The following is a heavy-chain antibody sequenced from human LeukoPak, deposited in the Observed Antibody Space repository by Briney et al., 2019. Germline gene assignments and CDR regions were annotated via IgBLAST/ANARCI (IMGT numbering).Heavy chain of an antibody. J-gene: IGHJ4*02. V-gene: IGHV1-69*13. CDR3: ARIRDSTSPEA. CDR2: IIPIFGTA. Sequence: ASVKVSCKASGGTFSSYAISWVRQAPGQGLEWKGGIIPIFGTANYAQKFQGRVTITADESTSTAYMELSSLRSEDTAVYYCARIRDSTSPEAWGQGTLVTVSS. D-gene: IGHD2-2*01. CDR1: GGTFSSYA.